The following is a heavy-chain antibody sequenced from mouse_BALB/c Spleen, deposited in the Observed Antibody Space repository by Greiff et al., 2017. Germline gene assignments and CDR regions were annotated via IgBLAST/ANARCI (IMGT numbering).Heavy chain of an antibody. Sequence: ESGPGLVKPSQSLSLTCTVTGYSITSDYAWNWIRQFPGNKLEWMGYISYSGSTSYNPSLKSRISITRDTSKNQFFLQLNSVTTEDTATYYCARSEDGYYGGAYWGQGTLVTVSA. CDR3: ARSEDGYYGGAY. CDR2: ISYSGST. D-gene: IGHD2-3*01. CDR1: GYSITSDYA. J-gene: IGHJ3*01. V-gene: IGHV3-2*02.